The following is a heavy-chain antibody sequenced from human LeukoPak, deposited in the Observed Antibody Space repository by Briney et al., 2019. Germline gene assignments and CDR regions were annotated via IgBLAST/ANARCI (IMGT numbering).Heavy chain of an antibody. D-gene: IGHD4-23*01. V-gene: IGHV3-21*04. J-gene: IGHJ4*02. CDR2: ITSRNTDI. CDR3: ARDRTGGYFDY. CDR1: GFTFRSYS. Sequence: GGSLRLTCAASGFTFRSYSMNWVRQAPGKGLEWVSSITSRNTDIYYADSVKGRFTISRDNAKNSLYLQMSSLRVEDTAVYYCARDRTGGYFDYWGQGTLVTVSS.